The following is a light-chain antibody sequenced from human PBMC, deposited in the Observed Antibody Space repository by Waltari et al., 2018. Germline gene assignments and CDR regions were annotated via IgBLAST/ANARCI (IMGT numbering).Light chain of an antibody. V-gene: IGLV1-44*01. CDR2: RND. CDR3: AAWDDSLNGRWV. CDR1: SSNVGSNV. Sequence: QSEMSQSPSVSGTPGQTVTISCSGRSSNVGSNVVNWYQQLPGTAPKLLIYRNDQRPSGVPDRFSGSKSGTSASLAISGLQSEDEADYYCAAWDDSLNGRWVFGAGTKLTVL. J-gene: IGLJ2*01.